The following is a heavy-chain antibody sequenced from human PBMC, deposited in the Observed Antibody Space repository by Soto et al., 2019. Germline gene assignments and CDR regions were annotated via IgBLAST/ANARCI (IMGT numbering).Heavy chain of an antibody. CDR1: GFTFSSYA. J-gene: IGHJ6*02. CDR2: ISSNGGST. Sequence: GGSLRLSCSASGFTFSSYALHWVRQAPGKGLEYVSSISSNGGSTYYADSVKGRFTISRDNSKNTLYLQISSLRAEDTAVYYCALGAYYDFWSGRPRNYYYYGLAVGVQGTTVTVS. D-gene: IGHD3-3*01. CDR3: ALGAYYDFWSGRPRNYYYYGLAV. V-gene: IGHV3-64D*06.